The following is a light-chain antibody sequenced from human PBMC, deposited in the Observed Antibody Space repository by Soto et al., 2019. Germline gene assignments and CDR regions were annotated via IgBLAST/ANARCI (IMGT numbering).Light chain of an antibody. CDR2: AAS. V-gene: IGKV1-39*01. J-gene: IGKJ5*01. CDR3: QQSYSTPIT. CDR1: QSITTW. Sequence: DIQMTQSPSNVSAYVGDSVTITCRASQSITTWLAWYQQRPGKAPKLLIYAASSLQSGVPSRFSGSGSGTDFTLTISSLQPEDFATYYCQQSYSTPITFGQGTRLEIK.